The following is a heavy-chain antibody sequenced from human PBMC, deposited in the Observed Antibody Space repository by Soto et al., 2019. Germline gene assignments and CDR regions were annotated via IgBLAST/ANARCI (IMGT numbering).Heavy chain of an antibody. Sequence: QSQTLSLTCAISGDSVSSNSAAWNWIRQSPSRGLEWLGRTYYRSKWYNDYAVSVKSRITINPDTSKNQFSLQLNSVTPEDTAVYYCARGDYGSGSPYYYYMDVWGKGTTVTVSS. CDR1: GDSVSSNSAA. CDR2: TYYRSKWYN. D-gene: IGHD3-10*01. J-gene: IGHJ6*03. V-gene: IGHV6-1*01. CDR3: ARGDYGSGSPYYYYMDV.